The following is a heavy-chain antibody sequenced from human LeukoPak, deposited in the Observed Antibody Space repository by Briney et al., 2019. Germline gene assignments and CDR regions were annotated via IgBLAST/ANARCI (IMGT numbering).Heavy chain of an antibody. D-gene: IGHD4-17*01. Sequence: GGSLRLSCAASGFTFSSYSMNWVRQAPGKGLEWVSSISSSSSYIYYADSVKGRFTISRDNAKNTLYLQMNSLRTEDTAVYYCARERGYYGDYFDYWGQGTLVTVSS. J-gene: IGHJ4*02. CDR1: GFTFSSYS. CDR2: ISSSSSYI. CDR3: ARERGYYGDYFDY. V-gene: IGHV3-21*01.